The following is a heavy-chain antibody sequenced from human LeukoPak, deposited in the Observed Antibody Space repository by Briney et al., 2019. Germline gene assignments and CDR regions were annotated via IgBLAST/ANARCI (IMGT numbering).Heavy chain of an antibody. D-gene: IGHD2-21*02. V-gene: IGHV3-7*01. CDR2: IKQDGTVQ. J-gene: IGHJ6*02. CDR1: GFALSAYW. Sequence: GGSLRLSCAASGFALSAYWMNWVRQAPGKGLQWLANIKQDGTVQHYVDSVKGRFTISRDNAKNSLFLHMNSLRAEDTALYYCARDYTATGAMDVWGQGTTVTVS. CDR3: ARDYTATGAMDV.